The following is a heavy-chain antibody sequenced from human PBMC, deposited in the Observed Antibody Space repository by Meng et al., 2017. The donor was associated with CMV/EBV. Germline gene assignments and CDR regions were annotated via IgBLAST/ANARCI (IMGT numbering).Heavy chain of an antibody. CDR3: ARESTGDWFDP. D-gene: IGHD7-27*01. CDR2: ISSSSSYI. J-gene: IGHJ5*02. V-gene: IGHV3-21*01. CDR1: GFAFSSYS. Sequence: EGQLVESGGGLVKPGGSLRLSCAASGFAFSSYSMNWVRQAPGKGLEWVSSISSSSSYIYYADSVKGRFTISRDNAKNSLYLQMNSLRAEDTAVYYCARESTGDWFDPWGQGTLVTVSS.